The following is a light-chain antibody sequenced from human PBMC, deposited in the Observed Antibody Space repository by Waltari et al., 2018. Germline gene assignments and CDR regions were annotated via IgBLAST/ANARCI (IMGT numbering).Light chain of an antibody. CDR3: CSYADSNTVL. J-gene: IGLJ2*01. CDR1: SSEVGFYNY. V-gene: IGLV2-11*01. CDR2: DVS. Sequence: QSVLTQPRSVSGSPGQSVTISCTGTSSEVGFYNYVSWYQQHPGKAPKLMIYDVSERPSGVPDRFSGSKSGNTASLTISGLQAEDEADFYCCSYADSNTVLFGGGTKVTVL.